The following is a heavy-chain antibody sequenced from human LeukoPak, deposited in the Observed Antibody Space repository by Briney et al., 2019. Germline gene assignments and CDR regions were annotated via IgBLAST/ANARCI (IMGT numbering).Heavy chain of an antibody. V-gene: IGHV3-33*01. D-gene: IGHD6-13*01. CDR3: VRGVGVSRFNYFDP. Sequence: PGRSLTLSCAASGFTFSSFGMHWVRQAPGKGLEWVAVIWYDASNKYYADPVKGRFTISRDNSKNTLFLQMNSLRDDDTAVYYCVRGVGVSRFNYFDPWGQGTLVIVSS. CDR2: IWYDASNK. CDR1: GFTFSSFG. J-gene: IGHJ5*02.